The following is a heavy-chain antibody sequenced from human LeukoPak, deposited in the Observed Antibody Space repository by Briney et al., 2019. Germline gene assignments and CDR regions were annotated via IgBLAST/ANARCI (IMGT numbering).Heavy chain of an antibody. V-gene: IGHV4-59*01. CDR3: ARVVKGLGFFDY. Sequence: PSETLSLTCTVSGGSISSYYWSWIRQPPGKGLEWIGYIYYSGSTNYNPSLKSRVTISVDTSKNQFSLKLSSVTAADTAVYYCARVVKGLGFFDYWGQGTLVTVSS. CDR1: GGSISSYY. J-gene: IGHJ4*02. D-gene: IGHD7-27*01. CDR2: IYYSGST.